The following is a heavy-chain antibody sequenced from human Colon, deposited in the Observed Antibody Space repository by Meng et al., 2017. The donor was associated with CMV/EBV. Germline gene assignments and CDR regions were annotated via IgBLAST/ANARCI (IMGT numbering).Heavy chain of an antibody. Sequence: SETLSLTCAVYGGSFSGYYWSWLRQPPGKGLEWIGAINHSGSTNYNPSLKSRVTISLDTSKNQFSLQLSSVTAADTAVFYCARAFYYYDLSGYSDYWGQGTLVTVSS. V-gene: IGHV4-34*01. CDR1: GGSFSGYY. CDR3: ARAFYYYDLSGYSDY. CDR2: INHSGST. D-gene: IGHD3-22*01. J-gene: IGHJ4*02.